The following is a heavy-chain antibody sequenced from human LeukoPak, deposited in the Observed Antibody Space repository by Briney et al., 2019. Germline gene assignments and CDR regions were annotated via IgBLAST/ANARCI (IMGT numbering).Heavy chain of an antibody. Sequence: PSETLSLTCTVSGYSISSGYYWGWIRQPPGKGLEWIGSIYHSGSTYYNPSLKSRVTISVDTSKNQFSLKLSSVTAADTAVYYCARFRGEGSGSYGFDPWGQGTLVTVSS. CDR3: ARFRGEGSGSYGFDP. J-gene: IGHJ5*02. V-gene: IGHV4-38-2*02. CDR1: GYSISSGYY. D-gene: IGHD3-10*01. CDR2: IYHSGST.